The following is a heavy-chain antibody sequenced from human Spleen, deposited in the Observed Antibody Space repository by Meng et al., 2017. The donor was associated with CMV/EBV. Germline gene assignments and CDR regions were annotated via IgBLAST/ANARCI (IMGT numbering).Heavy chain of an antibody. Sequence: GGSLRLSCAASGFTVSSNYMSWVRQAPGKGLEWVSSISSSSSYIYYADSVKGRFTISRDNAKNSLYLQMNSLRAEDTAVYYCARDLGGNYGMDVWGQGTTVTVSS. CDR3: ARDLGGNYGMDV. J-gene: IGHJ6*02. CDR2: ISSSSSYI. D-gene: IGHD1-26*01. V-gene: IGHV3-21*01. CDR1: GFTVSSNY.